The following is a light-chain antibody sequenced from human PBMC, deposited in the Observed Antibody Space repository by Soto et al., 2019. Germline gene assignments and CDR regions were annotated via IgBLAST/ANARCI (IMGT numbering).Light chain of an antibody. Sequence: QAVVTQEQSFSVSPGGTVTLTCGLSSGSVSTNYFPSWYQQTPGQAPRTLIYSTDTRSSGVPDRFSGSILGNKAALTITGAQAYDESDYYCVLYMGSGFWLFGGGTKLTVL. CDR3: VLYMGSGFWL. CDR2: STD. CDR1: SGSVSTNYF. V-gene: IGLV8-61*01. J-gene: IGLJ2*01.